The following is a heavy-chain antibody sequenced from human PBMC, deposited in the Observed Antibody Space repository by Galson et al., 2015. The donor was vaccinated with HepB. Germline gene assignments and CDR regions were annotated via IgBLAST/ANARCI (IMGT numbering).Heavy chain of an antibody. CDR2: IWYDGSNK. V-gene: IGHV3-33*01. CDR1: GFTFSSYG. D-gene: IGHD6-13*01. CDR3: ARSYSSSWEEYYFDY. J-gene: IGHJ4*02. Sequence: SLRLSCAASGFTFSSYGMRWVRQAPGKGLEWVAVIWYDGSNKYYADSVKGRFTISRDNSKNTLYLQMNSLRAEDTAVYYCARSYSSSWEEYYFDYWGQGTLVTVSS.